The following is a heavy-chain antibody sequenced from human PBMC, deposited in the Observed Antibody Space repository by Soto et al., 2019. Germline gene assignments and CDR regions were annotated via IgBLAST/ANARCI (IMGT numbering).Heavy chain of an antibody. CDR2: INAGNGNT. D-gene: IGHD2-2*02. CDR1: GYTFTSYA. J-gene: IGHJ5*02. V-gene: IGHV1-3*01. Sequence: ASVKVSCKASGYTFTSYAMHWVRQAPGQRLEWMGWINAGNGNTKYSQKFQGRVTITRDTSASTAYMELSSLRSEDTAVYYCARVLRCTSCCTEGFDPWGQGTLVTV. CDR3: ARVLRCTSCCTEGFDP.